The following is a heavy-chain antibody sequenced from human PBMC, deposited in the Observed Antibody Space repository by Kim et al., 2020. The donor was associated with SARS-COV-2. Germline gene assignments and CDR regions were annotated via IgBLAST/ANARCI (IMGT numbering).Heavy chain of an antibody. CDR1: GGSISSGDYY. Sequence: SETLSLTCTVSGGSISSGDYYWSWIRQPPGKGLEWIGYISYTGSAYYSPSLESRVTISIDTSQNHFSLTLRSVTAADTAVYYCARGGGMVGHYFDYWGQGTLVTVSS. CDR3: ARGGGMVGHYFDY. D-gene: IGHD3-10*01. CDR2: ISYTGSA. J-gene: IGHJ4*02. V-gene: IGHV4-30-4*01.